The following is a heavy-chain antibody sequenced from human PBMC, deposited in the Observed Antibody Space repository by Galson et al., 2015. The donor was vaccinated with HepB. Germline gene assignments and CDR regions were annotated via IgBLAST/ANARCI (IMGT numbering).Heavy chain of an antibody. CDR3: SSGNYDGGSDH. V-gene: IGHV3-49*04. CDR2: IRSNTYGGTT. J-gene: IGHJ4*02. D-gene: IGHD1-7*01. CDR1: GFTFSRHG. Sequence: SLRLSCAASGFTFSRHGIHWVRQAPGKGLEWIGFIRSNTYGGTTQYAASVKGRFTISRDDSKSISYLQMNSLKTDDTAVYFCSSGNYDGGSDHWGQGTLVTVSS.